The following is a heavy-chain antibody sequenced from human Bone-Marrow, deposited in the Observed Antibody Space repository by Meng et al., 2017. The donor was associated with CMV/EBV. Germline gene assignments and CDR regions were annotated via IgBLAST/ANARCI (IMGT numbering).Heavy chain of an antibody. CDR2: MNPNSGNT. V-gene: IGHV1-8*03. CDR3: ARGVATIRGYYYYYGMDV. D-gene: IGHD5-12*01. CDR1: GYTFTSYD. Sequence: ASVKVSCKASGYTFTSYDINWVRQATGQGLEWMGWMNPNSGNTGYAQKFQGRVTITRNTSISTAYMELSSLRSEDTAAYYCARGVATIRGYYYYYGMDVWAQGTTVTVPS. J-gene: IGHJ6*02.